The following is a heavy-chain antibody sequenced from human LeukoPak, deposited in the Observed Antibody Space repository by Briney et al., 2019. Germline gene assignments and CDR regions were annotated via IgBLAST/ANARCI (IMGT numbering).Heavy chain of an antibody. D-gene: IGHD6-6*01. CDR2: IYTSGST. V-gene: IGHV4-4*07. Sequence: SETLSLTCTVSGGSISSYYWSWIRQPAGKGLEWIGRIYTSGSTNYNPSLKSRVTISVDTSKNQFSLKLSSVTAADTAVYYCARDTRFSRPHYYYMDVWGKGTTVTVSS. CDR1: GGSISSYY. J-gene: IGHJ6*03. CDR3: ARDTRFSRPHYYYMDV.